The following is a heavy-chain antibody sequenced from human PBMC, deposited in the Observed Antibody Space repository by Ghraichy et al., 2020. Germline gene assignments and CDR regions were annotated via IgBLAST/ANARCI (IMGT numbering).Heavy chain of an antibody. J-gene: IGHJ6*02. CDR1: GGSISSGGYY. CDR3: ARDAVVVPAASYYYYGMDV. V-gene: IGHV4-31*03. D-gene: IGHD2-2*01. CDR2: IYYSGST. Sequence: SETLSLTCTVSGGSISSGGYYWSWIRQHPGKGLEWIGYIYYSGSTYYNPSLKSRVTISVDTSKNQFSLKLSSVTAADTAVYYCARDAVVVPAASYYYYGMDVWGQGTTVTVSS.